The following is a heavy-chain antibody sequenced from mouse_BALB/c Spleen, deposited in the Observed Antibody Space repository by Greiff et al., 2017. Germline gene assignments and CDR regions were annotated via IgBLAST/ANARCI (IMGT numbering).Heavy chain of an antibody. D-gene: IGHD3-1*01. J-gene: IGHJ3*01. CDR2: ISSGGGST. CDR3: ARHRTSAWFAY. Sequence: EVKLMESGGGLVKPGGSLKLSCAASGFAFSSYDMSWVRQTPEKRLEWVAYISSGGGSTYYPDTVKGRFTISRDNAKNTLYLQMSSLKSEDTAMYYCARHRTSAWFAYWGQGTLVTVSA. CDR1: GFAFSSYD. V-gene: IGHV5-12-1*01.